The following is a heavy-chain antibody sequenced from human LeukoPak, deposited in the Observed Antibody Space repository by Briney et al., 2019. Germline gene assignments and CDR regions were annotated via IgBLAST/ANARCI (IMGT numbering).Heavy chain of an antibody. V-gene: IGHV4-39*07. D-gene: IGHD3-3*01. J-gene: IGHJ4*02. CDR2: IYYSGST. Sequence: PSETLSLTCTVSGGSISSSSYYWGWIRQPPGKGLEWIGSIYYSGSTYYDPSLKSRVTISVDTSKNQFSLKLSSVTAADTAVYYCARDFWSGYYRSYYFDCWGQGTLVTVSS. CDR1: GGSISSSSYY. CDR3: ARDFWSGYYRSYYFDC.